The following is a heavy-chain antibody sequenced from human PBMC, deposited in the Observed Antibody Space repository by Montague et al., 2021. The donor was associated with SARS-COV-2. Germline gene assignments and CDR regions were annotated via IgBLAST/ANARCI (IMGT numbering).Heavy chain of an antibody. V-gene: IGHV3-23*01. Sequence: SLRLSCAASGFTFSSYAMSWVRQAPGKGLEWVSTISISDGNTYYADSVKGRFTISRDKSKNTLYLQMNSLRAEDTAVYYCAKDRQLVGGDAFDIWSQGTMVTVSS. CDR3: AKDRQLVGGDAFDI. CDR2: ISISDGNT. D-gene: IGHD6-13*01. J-gene: IGHJ3*02. CDR1: GFTFSSYA.